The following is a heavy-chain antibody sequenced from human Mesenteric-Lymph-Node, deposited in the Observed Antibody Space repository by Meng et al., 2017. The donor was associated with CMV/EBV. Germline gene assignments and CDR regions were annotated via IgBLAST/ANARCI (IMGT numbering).Heavy chain of an antibody. CDR3: ARGGGATPDY. CDR1: GFTFSDYY. Sequence: GESLKISCAASGFTFSDYYMTWIRRAPGKGLEWVSYISSSGSSIYYADSVKGRFTISRDNAKNSLYLQMNSLRAEDTAVYYCARGGGATPDYWGQGTLVTVSS. J-gene: IGHJ4*02. D-gene: IGHD1-26*01. CDR2: ISSSGSSI. V-gene: IGHV3-11*04.